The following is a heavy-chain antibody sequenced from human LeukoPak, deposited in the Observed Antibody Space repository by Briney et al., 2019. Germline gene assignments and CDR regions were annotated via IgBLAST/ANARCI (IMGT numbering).Heavy chain of an antibody. CDR1: GFTFSSYA. J-gene: IGHJ4*02. D-gene: IGHD1-26*01. V-gene: IGHV3-30*14. CDR3: ARVREPPLPDY. CDR2: ISYDGSNK. Sequence: PGGSLRLSCAASGFTFSSYAMHWVRQAPGKGLEWVAVISYDGSNKYYADSVKGRFTISRDNSKNTLYLQMNSLRAEDTAVYYCARVREPPLPDYWGQGTLVTVSS.